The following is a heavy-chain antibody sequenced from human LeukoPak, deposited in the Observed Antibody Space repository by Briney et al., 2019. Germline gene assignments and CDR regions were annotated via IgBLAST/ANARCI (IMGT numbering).Heavy chain of an antibody. V-gene: IGHV4-39*01. CDR1: GGSISSSSYY. Sequence: SETLSLTCTVSGGSISSSSYYWGWIRQPPGKGLEWIGSIYYSGSTYYNPSLKSRVTISVDTSKIQFSLKLSSVTAADTAVYYCARLSTGLGNFDYWGQGTLVTVSS. CDR3: ARLSTGLGNFDY. CDR2: IYYSGST. D-gene: IGHD1-26*01. J-gene: IGHJ4*02.